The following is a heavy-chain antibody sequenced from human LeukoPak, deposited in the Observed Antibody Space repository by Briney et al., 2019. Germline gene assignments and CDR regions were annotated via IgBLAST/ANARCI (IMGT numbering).Heavy chain of an antibody. D-gene: IGHD3-3*01. CDR3: ARDLLPMTVFGVVND. Sequence: ASVKVSCKASGGTFSSYAISWVRQAPGQGLEWMGGIIPIFGTANYAQKFQGRVTITADEARSTAYMELSSLTFDDTAVYYCARDLLPMTVFGVVNDWGQGTLVTVSS. CDR2: IIPIFGTA. V-gene: IGHV1-69*13. J-gene: IGHJ4*02. CDR1: GGTFSSYA.